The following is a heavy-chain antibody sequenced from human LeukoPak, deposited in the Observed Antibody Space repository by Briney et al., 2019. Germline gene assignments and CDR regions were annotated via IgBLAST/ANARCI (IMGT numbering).Heavy chain of an antibody. CDR2: IYHNGST. J-gene: IGHJ5*02. CDR1: GVSINSGAFF. D-gene: IGHD1-7*01. CDR3: AREEFGTALFDL. Sequence: SETLSLTCSVSGVSINSGAFFWGWIWQSPGMGLQWIASIYHNGSTYYTPSLKSRLTMSLDMSKNHFSLRLKSVTAADTAVYYCAREEFGTALFDLWGQGTLVTVSS. V-gene: IGHV4-39*07.